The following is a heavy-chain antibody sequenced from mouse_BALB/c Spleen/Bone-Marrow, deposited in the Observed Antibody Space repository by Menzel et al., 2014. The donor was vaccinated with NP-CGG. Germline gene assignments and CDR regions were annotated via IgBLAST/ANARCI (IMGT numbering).Heavy chain of an antibody. CDR3: TRETAVVADFDY. CDR1: GFSITSGYG. D-gene: IGHD1-1*01. CDR2: IHYSGYT. Sequence: DVKLQESGPDLVKPSQSLSLTCTVTGFSITSGYGWHWIRQFPENKLEWMGYIHYSGYTDYNPSLKSRISITRDTSKNQFFLQLNSVTTEDTATYYCTRETAVVADFDYWGQGTTLTVSS. V-gene: IGHV3-1*02. J-gene: IGHJ2*01.